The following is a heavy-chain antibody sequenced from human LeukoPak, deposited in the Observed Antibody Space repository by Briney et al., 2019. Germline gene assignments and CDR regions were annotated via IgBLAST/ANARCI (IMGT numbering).Heavy chain of an antibody. CDR1: GFTFSSYA. V-gene: IGHV3-23*01. Sequence: PGGSLRLSCAASGFTFSSYAMSWVRQAPGKGLEWASSISGSGSSSYYADSVKGRFTISRDSSKNTLYLQMNSLRAEDTAVYYCAKEKYYYDSSGSKFIDYWGQGTLVTVSS. J-gene: IGHJ4*02. D-gene: IGHD3-22*01. CDR2: ISGSGSSS. CDR3: AKEKYYYDSSGSKFIDY.